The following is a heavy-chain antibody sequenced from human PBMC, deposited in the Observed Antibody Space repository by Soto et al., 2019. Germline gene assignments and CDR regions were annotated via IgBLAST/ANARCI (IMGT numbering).Heavy chain of an antibody. D-gene: IGHD3-3*01. J-gene: IGHJ4*02. CDR1: GFTFTSSA. V-gene: IGHV1-58*01. CDR2: IVVGSGNT. Sequence: SVKVSCKASGFTFTSSAVQWVRQARGQRLEWIGWIVVGSGNTNYAQKFQERVTITRDMSTSTAYMELSSLRSEDTAVYYCAASYYDFWSGYQNFDYWGQGTLVTVPS. CDR3: AASYYDFWSGYQNFDY.